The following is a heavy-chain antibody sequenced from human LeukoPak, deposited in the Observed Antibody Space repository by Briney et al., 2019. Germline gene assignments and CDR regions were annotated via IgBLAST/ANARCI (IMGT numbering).Heavy chain of an antibody. CDR2: ISWNSNSI. J-gene: IGHJ4*02. CDR1: GFAFDDYA. Sequence: PGGSLRLSCAASGFAFDDYAMHWVRQVPGKGLEWVSGISWNSNSIGYADSVKGRFTISRDNAKNSLHLQMNSLRAEDTALYYCAKGLGGYNGFDYWGQGTLVTVSS. D-gene: IGHD5-24*01. V-gene: IGHV3-9*01. CDR3: AKGLGGYNGFDY.